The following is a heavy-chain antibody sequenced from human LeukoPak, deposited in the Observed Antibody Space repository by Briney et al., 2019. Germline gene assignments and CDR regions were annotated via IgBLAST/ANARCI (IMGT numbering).Heavy chain of an antibody. J-gene: IGHJ4*02. V-gene: IGHV3-11*01. CDR1: GFTFSDYY. D-gene: IGHD6-19*01. CDR3: ARDGGSGWSSAFFDH. Sequence: GGSLRLSCAASGFTFSDYYMSWIRQAPGKGLEWVSYISSSGSTIYYADSVKGRFTISRDNAKNTLYLQMSSLRAEDTALYYCARDGGSGWSSAFFDHWGQGTLVTVSS. CDR2: ISSSGSTI.